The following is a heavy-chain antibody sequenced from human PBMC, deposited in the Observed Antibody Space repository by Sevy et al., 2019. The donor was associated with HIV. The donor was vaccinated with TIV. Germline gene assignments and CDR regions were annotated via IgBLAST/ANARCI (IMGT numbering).Heavy chain of an antibody. Sequence: GGSLRLSCAASGFTFSSYGMHWVRQAPGKGLEWVAVIWYDGSNKYYADSVKGRFTISRDNSKNTLYLQMNSLRAEDTAVYYCARGKGSGWSGGYDYWGQGTLVTVSS. J-gene: IGHJ4*02. CDR1: GFTFSSYG. V-gene: IGHV3-33*01. CDR3: ARGKGSGWSGGYDY. D-gene: IGHD6-19*01. CDR2: IWYDGSNK.